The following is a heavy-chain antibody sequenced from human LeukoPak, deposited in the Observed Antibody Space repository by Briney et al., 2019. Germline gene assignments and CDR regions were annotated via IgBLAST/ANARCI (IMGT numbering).Heavy chain of an antibody. CDR2: ISSSSRYI. Sequence: PGGSLILSCAASGFTFSSYSMNWVRQAPGKGLEWVSSISSSSRYIYYADSVKGRFTISRDNAKNSLYLQMNSLRAEDTAVYYCARGNLLGFDYWGQGTLVTVSS. D-gene: IGHD1-14*01. CDR1: GFTFSSYS. CDR3: ARGNLLGFDY. V-gene: IGHV3-21*01. J-gene: IGHJ4*02.